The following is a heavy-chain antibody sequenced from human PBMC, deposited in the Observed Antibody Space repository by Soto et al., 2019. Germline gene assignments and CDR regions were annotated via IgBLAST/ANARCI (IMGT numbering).Heavy chain of an antibody. V-gene: IGHV1-69*13. CDR2: IIPIFGTS. CDR3: ARARIAVRPDFSGDLFTYYCFGAEV. Sequence: SVNVSCKASGDTFSSYPITWVRQAPGQGLEWMGGIIPIFGTSTYSQGFQGRVSITADESTSTAYMELSSLRSEDTAVYYCARARIAVRPDFSGDLFTYYCFGAEVWGTGTPVIVSS. J-gene: IGHJ6*04. CDR1: GDTFSSYP. D-gene: IGHD6-6*01.